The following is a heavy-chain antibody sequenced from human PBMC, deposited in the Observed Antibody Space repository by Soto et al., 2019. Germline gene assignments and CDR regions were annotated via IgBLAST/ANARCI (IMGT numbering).Heavy chain of an antibody. Sequence: EVQLVESGGGVVRPGGSLRLSCAASGFTFDDFAMSWVRQVPGKGLEWVSGINWNGGTTGYADSVKGRFTISRDNAKNSLYLQMNSLRAEDTALYHCGRHGSGSYYYYIDVWGKGTTVTVSS. CDR1: GFTFDDFA. V-gene: IGHV3-20*01. CDR2: INWNGGTT. D-gene: IGHD3-10*01. CDR3: GRHGSGSYYYYIDV. J-gene: IGHJ6*03.